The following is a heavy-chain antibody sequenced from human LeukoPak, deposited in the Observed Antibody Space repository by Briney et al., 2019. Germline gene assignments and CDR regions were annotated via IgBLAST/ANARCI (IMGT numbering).Heavy chain of an antibody. V-gene: IGHV3-30*02. D-gene: IGHD3-10*01. Sequence: GGSLRLSCAASGFTFSSYGMHWVRQAPGKGLEWVASIRYDGSNKYYADSVKGRFTISRDNSKNTLYLQMNSLRAEDTAVYYCAKQFSGFGELFKPFFDYWGQGTLVTVSS. CDR2: IRYDGSNK. J-gene: IGHJ4*02. CDR3: AKQFSGFGELFKPFFDY. CDR1: GFTFSSYG.